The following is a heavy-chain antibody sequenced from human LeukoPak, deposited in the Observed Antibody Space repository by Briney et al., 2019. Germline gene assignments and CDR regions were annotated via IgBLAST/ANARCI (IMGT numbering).Heavy chain of an antibody. CDR3: ARDDYGDPTYYYGMDV. CDR2: IYYGGST. V-gene: IGHV4-61*01. Sequence: SETLSLTCTVSGGSFSSGSYYWSWIRQPPGKGLEWIGYIYYGGSTNYNPSLKSRVTISVDTSKNQFSLKLSSVTAADTAVYYCARDDYGDPTYYYGMDVWGQGTTVTVSS. J-gene: IGHJ6*02. CDR1: GGSFSSGSYY. D-gene: IGHD4-17*01.